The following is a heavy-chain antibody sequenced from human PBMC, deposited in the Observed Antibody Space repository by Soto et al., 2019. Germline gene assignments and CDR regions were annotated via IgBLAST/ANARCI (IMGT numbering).Heavy chain of an antibody. V-gene: IGHV3-66*01. CDR2: INAAGTT. J-gene: IGHJ6*02. Sequence: EVQLVESGGGLVQPGGSLRLSCAASGFTAGLNFMTWVRQAPGKGLEWVSVINAAGTTYYADSVKGRFGISRDDSKNTLYLQMNSLRAEDTAVYYCARENYYSGMDVWGQGTAVTVSS. CDR3: ARENYYSGMDV. CDR1: GFTAGLNF.